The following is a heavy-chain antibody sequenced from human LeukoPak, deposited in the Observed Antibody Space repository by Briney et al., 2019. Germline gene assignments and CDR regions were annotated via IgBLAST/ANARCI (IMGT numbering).Heavy chain of an antibody. D-gene: IGHD6-19*01. Sequence: GGSLRLSCAASGFTFSSNSMNWVRQAPGKGLEWVSSISSSSNYIYYADSVKGRFTVSRDNAKNSLFLQMNSLRAEDTAVYYCASSIRGIISLAGEWGQGTLVTVSS. V-gene: IGHV3-21*01. CDR2: ISSSSNYI. CDR1: GFTFSSNS. CDR3: ASSIRGIISLAGE. J-gene: IGHJ4*02.